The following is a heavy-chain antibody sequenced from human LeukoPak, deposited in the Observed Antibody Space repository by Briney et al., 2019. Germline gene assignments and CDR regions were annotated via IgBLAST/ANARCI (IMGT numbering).Heavy chain of an antibody. V-gene: IGHV3-30*04. J-gene: IGHJ4*02. CDR1: GFTFSSYA. CDR2: ISYDGRNK. D-gene: IGHD6-19*01. CDR3: AREIEQLFDY. Sequence: GRSLRLSCAASGFTFSSYAMHWVRQAPGKGLEWVAVISYDGRNKYYADSVKGRFTISRDNSKNTLYLQMNSLRAEDTAVYYCAREIEQLFDYWGQGTLVTVSS.